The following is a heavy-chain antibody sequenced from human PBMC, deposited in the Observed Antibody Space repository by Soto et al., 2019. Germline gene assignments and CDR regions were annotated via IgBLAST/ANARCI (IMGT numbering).Heavy chain of an antibody. Sequence: QVQLVESGGGVVQPGRSLRLSCAASGFTFSSYAMHWVRQAPGKGLEWVAAILYDGSNQYYADAVKGRFTISRDNSKNTLYLQMNSRRVEDTAVYYCAKEGRVGYSTRIFRRDYWFDPWGQGTPVTVSS. CDR2: ILYDGSNQ. D-gene: IGHD6-13*01. CDR1: GFTFSSYA. CDR3: AKEGRVGYSTRIFRRDYWFDP. J-gene: IGHJ5*02. V-gene: IGHV3-33*06.